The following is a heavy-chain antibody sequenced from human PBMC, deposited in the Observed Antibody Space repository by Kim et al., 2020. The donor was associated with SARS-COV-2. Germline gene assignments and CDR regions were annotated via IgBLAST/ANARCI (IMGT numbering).Heavy chain of an antibody. V-gene: IGHV4-59*08. Sequence: SETLSLTCTVSGGSISSYYWSWIRQPPGKGMEWIGYIYFSGSTNYNPSLKSRGTISVDTSKNQFSLKLSSVTAADKAVYFCARRGGNWDRLVAFDICGLG. CDR2: IYFSGST. J-gene: IGHJ3*02. CDR1: GGSISSYY. D-gene: IGHD7-27*01. CDR3: ARRGGNWDRLVAFDI.